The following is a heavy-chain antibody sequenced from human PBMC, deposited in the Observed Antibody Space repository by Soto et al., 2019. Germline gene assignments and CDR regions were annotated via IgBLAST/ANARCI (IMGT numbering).Heavy chain of an antibody. CDR3: ARAEGSSQLPGNWFDP. CDR2: ISAYNGNT. J-gene: IGHJ5*02. D-gene: IGHD2-2*01. V-gene: IGHV1-18*01. CDR1: GYTFTDYG. Sequence: QVQLVQSGAEVKKPGASVKVSCKASGYTFTDYGISWVRQAPGQGLEWMGWISAYNGNTNYAQKLQGRVTMTRDTSTNTAYMELRSLRFDDTAVYYCARAEGSSQLPGNWFDPWGQGSLVTVSS.